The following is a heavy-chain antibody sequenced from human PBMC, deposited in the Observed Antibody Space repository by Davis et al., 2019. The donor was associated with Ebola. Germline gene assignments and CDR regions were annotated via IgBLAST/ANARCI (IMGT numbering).Heavy chain of an antibody. J-gene: IGHJ5*02. CDR3: ARFGSYGRLDP. Sequence: PGGPLRPPFAASGSTFNSYPMHPVRHAPGKGLARISYISGPSTTTHAADSVRGRLTISKDNAENSLYLQMDSLTDEYTAIYYCARFGSYGRLDPWGQGTLVTGSS. CDR1: GSTFNSYP. D-gene: IGHD5-18*01. V-gene: IGHV3-48*02. CDR2: ISGPSTTT.